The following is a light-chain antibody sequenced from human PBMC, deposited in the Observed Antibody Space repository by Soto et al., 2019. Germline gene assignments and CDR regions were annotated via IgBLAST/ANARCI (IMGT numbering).Light chain of an antibody. J-gene: IGKJ4*01. CDR1: QDINNN. CDR2: GAY. V-gene: IGKV1-33*01. CDR3: QQCDNLPPT. Sequence: DIQMTQSPPSLSASVGDRVTITCQASQDINNNLNWYQQTSGKAPKLLIYGAYNLETGVPSRFTGSQSGTDFTFTITSLHPEDVAIYFCQQCDNLPPTFGGGTKVEI.